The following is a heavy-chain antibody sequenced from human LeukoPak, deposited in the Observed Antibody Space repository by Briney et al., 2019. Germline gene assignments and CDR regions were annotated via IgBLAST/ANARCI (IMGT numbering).Heavy chain of an antibody. V-gene: IGHV4-34*01. Sequence: SETLSLTCAVYGGSFSGYYWSWIRQPPGKGLEWIGEINHSGSTNYNPSLKSRVTISVDTSKNQFSLKLSSVTAADTAVYHCARAAIKYSGYDGWFDPWGQGTLVTVSS. CDR3: ARAAIKYSGYDGWFDP. CDR2: INHSGST. J-gene: IGHJ5*02. CDR1: GGSFSGYY. D-gene: IGHD5-12*01.